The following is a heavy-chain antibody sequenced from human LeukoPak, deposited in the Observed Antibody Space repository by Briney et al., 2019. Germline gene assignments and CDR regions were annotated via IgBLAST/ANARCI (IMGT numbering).Heavy chain of an antibody. V-gene: IGHV3-30*18. Sequence: GGSLRLSCAASGFTFSSYGMHWVRQAPGKGLEWVAVISYDGSNKYYADSVKGRFTISRDNSKNTLYLQMNSLRAEDTAVYYCAKEIKENYCGSGSFDYWGQGTLVTVSS. CDR2: ISYDGSNK. CDR3: AKEIKENYCGSGSFDY. J-gene: IGHJ4*02. D-gene: IGHD3-10*01. CDR1: GFTFSSYG.